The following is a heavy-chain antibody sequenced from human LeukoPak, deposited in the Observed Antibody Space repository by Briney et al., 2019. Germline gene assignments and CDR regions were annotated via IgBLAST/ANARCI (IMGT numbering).Heavy chain of an antibody. J-gene: IGHJ4*02. CDR1: GGSISSYH. CDR2: IHHSGSI. CDR3: ARINWNPDY. Sequence: SETLSLTCTVSGGSISSYHWGWIRQPPGKGLEWIGSIHHSGSIYHNPSLKSRVTISVDTSKNQFSLKLTSVTASDTAVYYCARINWNPDYWGQGTLVTVSS. D-gene: IGHD1-1*01. V-gene: IGHV4-4*09.